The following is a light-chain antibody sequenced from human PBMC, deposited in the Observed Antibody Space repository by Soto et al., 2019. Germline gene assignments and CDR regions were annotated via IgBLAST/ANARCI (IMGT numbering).Light chain of an antibody. CDR1: QSISTW. CDR2: QAS. CDR3: QQYNFYSRT. Sequence: DIQMTQSPSTLSASVGDRVTITCRASQSISTWLAWYQHKPGKAPKLLIYQASSLEGGVPSRFSGSGSGTEFTLTISSLQPDDFATYYCQQYNFYSRTFGQGTKVETK. V-gene: IGKV1-5*03. J-gene: IGKJ2*02.